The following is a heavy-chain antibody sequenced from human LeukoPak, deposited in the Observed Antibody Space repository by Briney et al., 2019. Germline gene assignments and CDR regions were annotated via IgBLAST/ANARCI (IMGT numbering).Heavy chain of an antibody. D-gene: IGHD5-18*01. V-gene: IGHV4-34*01. CDR1: GGSFSGYY. J-gene: IGHJ4*02. CDR3: ARGRLKLRFFDY. Sequence: SETLSLTCAVYGGSFSGYYWSWIRQPPGKGLEWIGEINHSGSTNYNPSLKSRVTISVDTSKNQFSLKLCSVTAADTAVYYCARGRLKLRFFDYWGQGTLVTVSS. CDR2: INHSGST.